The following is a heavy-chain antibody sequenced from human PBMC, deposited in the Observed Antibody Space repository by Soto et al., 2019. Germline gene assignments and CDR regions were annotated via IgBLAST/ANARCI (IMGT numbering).Heavy chain of an antibody. J-gene: IGHJ4*02. CDR3: ASSGG. D-gene: IGHD1-26*01. CDR2: IWYDGSNK. V-gene: IGHV3-33*01. CDR1: GFIFRSYG. Sequence: HPGGSLRLSCAASGFIFRSYGMHWVRQAPGKGLEWVAVIWYDGSNKNYADPVKGRFTISRDSAKDTLFLQMNSLRAEDTAVYYCASSGGWGQGTPVTVSS.